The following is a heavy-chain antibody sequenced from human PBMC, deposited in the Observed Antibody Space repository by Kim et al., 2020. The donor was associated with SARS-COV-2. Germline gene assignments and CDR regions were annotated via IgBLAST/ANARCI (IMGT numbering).Heavy chain of an antibody. CDR1: GFTFSNYA. Sequence: GGSLRLSCTASGFTFSNYAMTWVRQAPGKGLEWVSSTSGSFGTAYYGDSGKGRFTMSRDNSKNTVYLQMNSLRAEDTAIYYCVKKAMSAAGEDYFDHWGQGTLVTVSS. J-gene: IGHJ4*02. D-gene: IGHD6-13*01. CDR2: TSGSFGTA. CDR3: VKKAMSAAGEDYFDH. V-gene: IGHV3-23*01.